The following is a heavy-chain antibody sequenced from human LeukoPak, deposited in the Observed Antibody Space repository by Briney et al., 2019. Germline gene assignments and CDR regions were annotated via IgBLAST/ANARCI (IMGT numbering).Heavy chain of an antibody. CDR3: ARQAKELTTQFDY. Sequence: PGESLKISCKGSGYSFTSYWIGWVRQMPGKGLEWMGIIYLGDSDTRYSPSFQGQVTISADKSISTAYLQWSSLKASDTAMYYCARQAKELTTQFDYWGQGTLVTVSS. CDR2: IYLGDSDT. D-gene: IGHD4/OR15-4a*01. V-gene: IGHV5-51*01. CDR1: GYSFTSYW. J-gene: IGHJ4*02.